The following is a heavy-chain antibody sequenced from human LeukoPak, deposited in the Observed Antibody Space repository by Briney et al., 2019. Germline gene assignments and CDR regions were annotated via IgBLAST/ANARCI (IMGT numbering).Heavy chain of an antibody. Sequence: AGGSLRLSCAASGLIFRTYAMSWVRQAPGKGLEWVSGIPAGGDTTYYADYVKGRFTISRDNSENTLYLQMSTLRAEDTAVYYCAKSLSHPYDSSGYHYHDGFDYWGQGTRVTVSS. J-gene: IGHJ4*02. D-gene: IGHD3-22*01. CDR2: IPAGGDTT. V-gene: IGHV3-23*01. CDR3: AKSLSHPYDSSGYHYHDGFDY. CDR1: GLIFRTYA.